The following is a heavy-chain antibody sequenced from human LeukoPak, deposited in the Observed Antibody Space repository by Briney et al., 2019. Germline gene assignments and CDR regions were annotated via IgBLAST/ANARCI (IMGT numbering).Heavy chain of an antibody. J-gene: IGHJ2*01. CDR2: IYHSGST. Sequence: SETLSLTCTVSGYSISSGYYWGWIRQPPGKGLEWIGSIYHSGSTYYNPSLKSRVTISVDTSKNQFSLKLSSVTAADTAVYYCAKFGYYGSGSYYNGPLSLWGRGTLVTVSS. V-gene: IGHV4-38-2*02. CDR3: AKFGYYGSGSYYNGPLSL. CDR1: GYSISSGYY. D-gene: IGHD3-10*01.